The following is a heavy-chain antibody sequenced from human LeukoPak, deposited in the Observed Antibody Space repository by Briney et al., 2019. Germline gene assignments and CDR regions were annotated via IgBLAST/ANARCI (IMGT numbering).Heavy chain of an antibody. CDR2: IYPGDSDT. Sequence: GGSLQISCKGSGCSFTSYWIGWGRQMPGKGLEWMGIIYPGDSDTRYSPSFQGQVTISADKSISTAYLQWSSLKASDTAMYYCARSPTVTTRWYFDYWGQGTLVAVSS. V-gene: IGHV5-51*01. J-gene: IGHJ4*02. CDR1: GCSFTSYW. D-gene: IGHD4-17*01. CDR3: ARSPTVTTRWYFDY.